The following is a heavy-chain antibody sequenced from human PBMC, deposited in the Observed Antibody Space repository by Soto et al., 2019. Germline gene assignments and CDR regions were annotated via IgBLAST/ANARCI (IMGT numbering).Heavy chain of an antibody. Sequence: SETLSLTCAVYGGSFSGYYWSWIRQPPGKGLEWIGEINHSGSTNYNPSLKSRVTISVDTSKNQFSLKLSSVTAADTAVYYCARGSGYDYRVGFDYWGQGTLVTVSS. CDR3: ARGSGYDYRVGFDY. J-gene: IGHJ4*02. CDR2: INHSGST. CDR1: GGSFSGYY. V-gene: IGHV4-34*01. D-gene: IGHD5-12*01.